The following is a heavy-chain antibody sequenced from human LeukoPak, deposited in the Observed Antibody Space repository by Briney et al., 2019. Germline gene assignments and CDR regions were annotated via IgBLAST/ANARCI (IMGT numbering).Heavy chain of an antibody. D-gene: IGHD3-16*01. CDR3: AREMRGAHYFDY. CDR1: GYSISSGYY. CDR2: IYHSGST. J-gene: IGHJ4*02. Sequence: SETLSLTCTVSGYSISSGYYWGWIRQPPGKGLEWVGSIYHSGSTYYNPSLKSRVTISVDTSKNQFSLKLSSVTAADTAVYYCAREMRGAHYFDYWGQGTLVTVSS. V-gene: IGHV4-38-2*02.